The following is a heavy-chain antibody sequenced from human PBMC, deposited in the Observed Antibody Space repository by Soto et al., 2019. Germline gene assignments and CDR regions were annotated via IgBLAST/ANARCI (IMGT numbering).Heavy chain of an antibody. CDR3: ARDPPPPEY. V-gene: IGHV1-18*01. Sequence: QVQLVQSGAEVKKPGASVKVSCKASGYTFASYAISWMRQAPGKGLEGMGWIRAYNCNPNYAQKVQGRVTMTTDTSPSTAYMELRSLRSDDTAVYYCARDPPPPEYRGQGTLVTVSS. J-gene: IGHJ4*02. CDR2: IRAYNCNP. CDR1: GYTFASYA. D-gene: IGHD2-2*01.